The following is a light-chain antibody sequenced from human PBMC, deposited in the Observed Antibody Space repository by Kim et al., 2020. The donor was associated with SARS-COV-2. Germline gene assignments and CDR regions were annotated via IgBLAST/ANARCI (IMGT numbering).Light chain of an antibody. V-gene: IGKV3-15*01. CDR3: QEYNNWPPWT. Sequence: SPGESATLSCRASQRVSNNLAWYQQKPGQAPRLLIYGASTRATGIPARFSGSGSGTEFTLTISSLQSEDFAVYYCQEYNNWPPWTFGQGTKVDIK. CDR2: GAS. J-gene: IGKJ1*01. CDR1: QRVSNN.